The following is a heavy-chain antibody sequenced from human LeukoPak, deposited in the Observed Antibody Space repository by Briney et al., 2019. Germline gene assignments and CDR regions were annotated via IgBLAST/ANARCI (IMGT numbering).Heavy chain of an antibody. D-gene: IGHD3-16*02. CDR1: GGSFSGYY. V-gene: IGHV4-34*01. CDR2: INHSGST. Sequence: SETLSLTCAVYGGSFSGYYWSWIRQPPGKGLEWIGEINHSGSTNYNPSLKSRVTISVDTSKNQFSLKLSSVTAADTAVYYCARGTGYDYVWGSYRQGDFDYWGQGTLVTVSS. J-gene: IGHJ4*02. CDR3: ARGTGYDYVWGSYRQGDFDY.